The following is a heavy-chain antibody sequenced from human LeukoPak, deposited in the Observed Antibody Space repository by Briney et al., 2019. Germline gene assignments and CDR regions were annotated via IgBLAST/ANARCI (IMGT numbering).Heavy chain of an antibody. CDR1: GFTFSSYM. D-gene: IGHD6-19*01. CDR2: ISSSGSTI. CDR3: ARADSSGCLDY. J-gene: IGHJ4*02. V-gene: IGHV3-48*04. Sequence: GGPLRLSCAASGFTFSSYMMTWVRQAPGKGLEWVSYISSSGSTIYYADSVKGRFTISRDNAKNSLYLQMNSLRAEDTAVYYCARADSSGCLDYWGQGTLVTVSS.